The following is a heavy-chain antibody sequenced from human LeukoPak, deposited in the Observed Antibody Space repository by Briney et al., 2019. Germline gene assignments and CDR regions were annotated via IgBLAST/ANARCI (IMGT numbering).Heavy chain of an antibody. Sequence: QSGGSLRLSCAASGFTFSSYWMHWVRQAPGKGLVWVSRINSDGSSTSYADSVKGRFTISRDNAKNTLYLQMNSLRAEDTAVYYCAREGGSGSYYYSSGMDVWGQGTTVTVPS. V-gene: IGHV3-74*01. D-gene: IGHD3-10*01. CDR1: GFTFSSYW. CDR3: AREGGSGSYYYSSGMDV. CDR2: INSDGSST. J-gene: IGHJ6*02.